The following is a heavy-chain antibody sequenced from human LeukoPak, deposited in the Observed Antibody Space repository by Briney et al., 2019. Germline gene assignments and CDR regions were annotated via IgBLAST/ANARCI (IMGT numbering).Heavy chain of an antibody. Sequence: ASVKVSCKASGYTFTSYYMHWVRQAPGQGLEWMGIINPSGGSTSYAQKFQGRVTMTRDTSTSTVYMELSSLRSEDTAVYYCAIQGLLGAKNPDRRYCSSTSCYRGPYYYYYYVDVWGKGTTVTVSS. D-gene: IGHD2-2*02. CDR1: GYTFTSYY. J-gene: IGHJ6*03. CDR2: INPSGGST. V-gene: IGHV1-46*03. CDR3: AIQGLLGAKNPDRRYCSSTSCYRGPYYYYYYVDV.